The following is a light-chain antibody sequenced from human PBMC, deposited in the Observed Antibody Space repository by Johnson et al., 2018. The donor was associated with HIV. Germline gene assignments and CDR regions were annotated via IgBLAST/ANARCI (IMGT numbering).Light chain of an antibody. V-gene: IGLV1-51*01. CDR2: DTD. J-gene: IGLJ1*01. CDR1: SSNIGNNS. Sequence: QSVLTQSPSVSAAPGQKVTISCSGNSSNIGNNSVSWCQRLPDTAPKLLIHDTDERPPGIPDRFSGSKSGTSATLGITGLLTGDEAAYHCGTWESSLSAGPYVFGTGTKVTVL. CDR3: GTWESSLSAGPYV.